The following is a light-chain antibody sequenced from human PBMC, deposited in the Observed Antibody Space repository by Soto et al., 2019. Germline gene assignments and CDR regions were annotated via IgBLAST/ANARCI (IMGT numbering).Light chain of an antibody. CDR3: LLTYRGSRV. CDR2: DIN. V-gene: IGLV7-46*01. J-gene: IGLJ2*01. CDR1: TGVVTSGHY. Sequence: QTVVTQEPSLTVSPGGTVTLTCGSSTGVVTSGHYPYWFQQKPGQGPRTLIYDINRKHSWTPARFSGSLLGGKAALTLSGAQPEDEAEYYCLLTYRGSRVFGGGTKVTVL.